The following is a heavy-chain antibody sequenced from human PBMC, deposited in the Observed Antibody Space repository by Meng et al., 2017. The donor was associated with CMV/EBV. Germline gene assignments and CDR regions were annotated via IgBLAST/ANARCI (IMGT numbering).Heavy chain of an antibody. CDR2: INHSGST. Sequence: AQLQQWGAGAVKRPDTLSLIWAGHVGSFSGYYRRGIRPPPGKGLEWIGEINHSGSTNYNPSLKSRVTISVDTSKNQFSLKLSSVTAADTAVYYCARGGNWFDPWGQGTLVTVSS. CDR1: VGSFSGYY. V-gene: IGHV4-34*01. J-gene: IGHJ5*02. CDR3: ARGGNWFDP.